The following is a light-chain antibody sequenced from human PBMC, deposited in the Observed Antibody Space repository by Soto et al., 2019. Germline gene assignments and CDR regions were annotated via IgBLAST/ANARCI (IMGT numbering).Light chain of an antibody. CDR2: LGS. CDR3: MQAIQTPERGVT. V-gene: IGKV2-28*01. J-gene: IGKJ3*01. Sequence: DIVMTQSPLSLPVTPGEPASISCRSSQSLLHSNGYNYLDWYLQKPGQSPQLLIYLGSNRASGVPDRFSGSGSGTDFTLKISRVEAEDVGVYYCMQAIQTPERGVTFGPGTKVDIK. CDR1: QSLLHSNGYNY.